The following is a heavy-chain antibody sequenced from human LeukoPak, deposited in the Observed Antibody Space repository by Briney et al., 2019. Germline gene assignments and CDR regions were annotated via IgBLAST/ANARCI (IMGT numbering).Heavy chain of an antibody. J-gene: IGHJ4*02. Sequence: KSSETLSLTCTVSSYSINSGYYWGWIRQPPGKGLEWIGNFYRSGSTYYNPSLESRVTVSIDMSTNKLSLRLRTVTASDTAVYYCARTDQSGYSFGSDFDYWGQGTLVTVSS. CDR1: SYSINSGYY. D-gene: IGHD5-18*01. CDR3: ARTDQSGYSFGSDFDY. CDR2: FYRSGST. V-gene: IGHV4-38-2*02.